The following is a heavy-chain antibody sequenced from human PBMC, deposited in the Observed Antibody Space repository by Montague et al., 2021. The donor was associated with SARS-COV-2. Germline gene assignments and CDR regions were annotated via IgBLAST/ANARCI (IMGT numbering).Heavy chain of an antibody. D-gene: IGHD3-10*01. V-gene: IGHV4-31*03. J-gene: IGHJ6*02. CDR1: GATITSGRYY. CDR3: ARWAALIYYYGLDV. Sequence: TLSLTCTVSGATITSGRYYWTWLRQHPGKGLEYIGHIYYNGSTYYNPSLKSRLTMSVDMSKNQFSLKLRSVTAADTAMYFCARWAALIYYYGLDVWGRGTTVTVSS. CDR2: IYYNGST.